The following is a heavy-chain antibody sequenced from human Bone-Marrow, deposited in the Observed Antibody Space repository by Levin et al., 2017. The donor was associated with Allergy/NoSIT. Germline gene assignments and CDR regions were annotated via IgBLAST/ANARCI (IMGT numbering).Heavy chain of an antibody. Sequence: GESLKISCAASGFTFSSYSMNWVRQAPGKGLEWVSSISSSSSYIYYADSVKGRFTISRDNAKNSLYLQMNSLRAEDTAVYYCARAPRPYVDTAMVIDWGQGTLVTVSS. CDR3: ARAPRPYVDTAMVID. CDR1: GFTFSSYS. J-gene: IGHJ4*02. V-gene: IGHV3-21*01. D-gene: IGHD5-18*01. CDR2: ISSSSSYI.